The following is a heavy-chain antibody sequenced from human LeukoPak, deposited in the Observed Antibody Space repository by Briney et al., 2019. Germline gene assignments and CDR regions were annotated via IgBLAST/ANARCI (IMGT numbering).Heavy chain of an antibody. Sequence: GSLRLSCAASGFTFRSYWMSWVRQAPGKGLEWVANIKEDGSEKYYVESVEGRFTISRDNAKNSLHLQMNSLRAEDTAAYYCARGGGWFDPWGQGTLVIVSS. CDR1: GFTFRSYW. CDR3: ARGGGWFDP. V-gene: IGHV3-7*05. J-gene: IGHJ5*02. CDR2: IKEDGSEK.